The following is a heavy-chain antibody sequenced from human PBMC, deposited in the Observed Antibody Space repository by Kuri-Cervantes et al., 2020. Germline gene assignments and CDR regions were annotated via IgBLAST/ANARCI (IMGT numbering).Heavy chain of an antibody. CDR1: TDSIRSPYY. J-gene: IGHJ4*02. CDR2: FYHSGNT. V-gene: IGHV4-38-2*02. D-gene: IGHD1-26*01. CDR3: ASMGKGGSLAY. Sequence: SETLSLTCTVSTDSIRSPYYWGWIRQPPGKGLEWIGNFYHSGNTYYNPSLKSRVTISVGTSKNQFSLQLSSVTAADTAVYYCASMGKGGSLAYWGQGTLVTVSS.